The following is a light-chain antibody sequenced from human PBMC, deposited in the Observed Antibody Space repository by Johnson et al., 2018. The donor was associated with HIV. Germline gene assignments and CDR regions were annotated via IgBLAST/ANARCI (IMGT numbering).Light chain of an antibody. Sequence: QSVLTQPPSVSAAPGQKVTISCSGSNSNIGKNYVSWYQQLPGTAPKLVIYENNKRPSGIPDRFSGSKSGTSATLGITGLQTGDEADYYCGTWDNSLSAYVFDTGTKVTVL. CDR2: ENN. J-gene: IGLJ1*01. CDR1: NSNIGKNY. CDR3: GTWDNSLSAYV. V-gene: IGLV1-51*02.